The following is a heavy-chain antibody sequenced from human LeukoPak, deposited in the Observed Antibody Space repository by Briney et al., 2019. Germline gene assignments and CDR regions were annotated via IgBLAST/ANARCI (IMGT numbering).Heavy chain of an antibody. V-gene: IGHV4-30-4*01. CDR1: GGSISSGDYY. Sequence: SETLSLTCTVSGGSISSGDYYWSWIRQPPGKGLEWIGYIYYSGSTYYNPSPKSRVTISVDTSKNQFSLKLSSVTAADTAVYYCARATVTYTALDYWGQGTLVTVSS. CDR2: IYYSGST. D-gene: IGHD4-17*01. CDR3: ARATVTYTALDY. J-gene: IGHJ4*02.